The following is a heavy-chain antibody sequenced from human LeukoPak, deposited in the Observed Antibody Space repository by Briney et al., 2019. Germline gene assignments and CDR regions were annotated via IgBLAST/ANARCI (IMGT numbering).Heavy chain of an antibody. CDR3: ARLDRSGDSFDY. CDR2: INPNSGGT. D-gene: IGHD7-27*01. V-gene: IGHV1-2*02. J-gene: IGHJ4*02. CDR1: GYTFTGYY. Sequence: EASVKVSCKASGYTFTGYYMHWVRQAPGQGLEWMGWINPNSGGTNYAQKFQGRVTMTRDTSISTAYMELSRLRPDDTAVYYCARLDRSGDSFDYWGQGTLVTVSS.